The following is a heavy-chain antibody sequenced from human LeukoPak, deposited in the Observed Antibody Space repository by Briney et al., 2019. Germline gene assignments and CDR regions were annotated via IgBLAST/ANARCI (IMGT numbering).Heavy chain of an antibody. V-gene: IGHV5-51*01. D-gene: IGHD2-2*01. CDR1: GYSFTNYW. CDR2: IYPGDSDT. J-gene: IGHJ4*02. CDR3: ARGRYCSSTGCSHFDY. Sequence: GESLKISCKGSGYSFTNYWIAWVRQMPGKGLEWMGIIYPGDSDTRYSPSLQGQVTISADRSISTAYLQWSSLKASDTAMYYCARGRYCSSTGCSHFDYWGQGTLVTVSS.